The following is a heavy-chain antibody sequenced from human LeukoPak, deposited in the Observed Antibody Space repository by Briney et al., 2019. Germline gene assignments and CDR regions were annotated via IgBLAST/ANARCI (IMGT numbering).Heavy chain of an antibody. V-gene: IGHV3-21*01. J-gene: IGHJ4*02. Sequence: GGALRLSCAASGFTFSRYTMNWVRQAPGKGLEWVSSISSTSSYIHYADSVKGRFTISRDNAKNSLFLQMNSLRAEDTAVYYCARDPFSSGSYWGQGTLVTVSS. CDR1: GFTFSRYT. D-gene: IGHD3-10*01. CDR3: ARDPFSSGSY. CDR2: ISSTSSYI.